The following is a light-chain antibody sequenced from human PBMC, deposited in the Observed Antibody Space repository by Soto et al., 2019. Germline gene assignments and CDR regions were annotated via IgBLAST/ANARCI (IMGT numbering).Light chain of an antibody. V-gene: IGKV3-20*01. CDR3: QRYGSSPWT. CDR2: GAS. Sequence: EIVLTQSPGTLSLSPGEKATLSCRASQTVSDSYLSWYQQKPGQAPRRLIYGASGRATGIPDSFSGSGSRTDFTLIIPRLEPEDFAFYSCQRYGSSPWTFGQGTKVDIK. CDR1: QTVSDSY. J-gene: IGKJ1*01.